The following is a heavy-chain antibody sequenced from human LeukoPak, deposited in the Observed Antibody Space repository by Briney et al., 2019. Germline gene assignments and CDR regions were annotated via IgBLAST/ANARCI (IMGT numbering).Heavy chain of an antibody. Sequence: SETLSLTCAVYGGSFSGYYWSWIRQPPGKGLEWIGEINHSGSTNYNPSLRSRVTMSVDTSKQQFSLNLSSVTAADTAVYYCARNGYDSSGVDIWGQGTMVTVSS. D-gene: IGHD3-22*01. J-gene: IGHJ3*02. CDR3: ARNGYDSSGVDI. V-gene: IGHV4-34*01. CDR1: GGSFSGYY. CDR2: INHSGST.